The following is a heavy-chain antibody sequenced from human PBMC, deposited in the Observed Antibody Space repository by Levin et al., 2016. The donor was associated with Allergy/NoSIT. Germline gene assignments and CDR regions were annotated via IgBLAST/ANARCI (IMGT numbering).Heavy chain of an antibody. CDR3: AKDPANGDLPGYFDY. CDR2: VSFDGVNN. D-gene: IGHD4-17*01. J-gene: IGHJ4*02. V-gene: IGHV3-30*18. CDR1: GFTFSTYA. Sequence: GGSLRLSCAASGFTFSTYAMHWVRQAPGKGLEWVAVVSFDGVNNFYADSVKGRFTISRDNSKNTLYLQMSSLRPEDTALYYCAKDPANGDLPGYFDYWGQGTLVTVSS.